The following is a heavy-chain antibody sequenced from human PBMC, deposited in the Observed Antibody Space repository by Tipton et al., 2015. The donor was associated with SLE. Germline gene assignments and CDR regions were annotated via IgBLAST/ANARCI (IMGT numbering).Heavy chain of an antibody. CDR1: GGSFSGYY. CDR3: VRQGSTWAYPFDY. V-gene: IGHV4-34*01. D-gene: IGHD6-13*01. CDR2: INHTGST. Sequence: TLSLTCAVYGGSFSGYYWSWIRQPPGKGLEWVGEINHTGSTNSNPSLKSRVTISVDTSKNQFSLKLTSVTAADTAVYYCVRQGSTWAYPFDYWGQGTLVTVSS. J-gene: IGHJ4*02.